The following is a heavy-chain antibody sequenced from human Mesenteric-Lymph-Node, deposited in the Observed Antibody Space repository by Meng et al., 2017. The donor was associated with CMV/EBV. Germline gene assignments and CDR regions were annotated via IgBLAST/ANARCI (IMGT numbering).Heavy chain of an antibody. CDR1: GYTFSGYY. Sequence: ASVKVSCKASGYTFSGYYIHWVRQAPGQGLEWMGWINPKSGGSNYTQKFQGRVTMTRDTSISTAYLELSRLGSDDTAVYYCARAPYYYDSSGPFDYWGQGTLVTVSS. D-gene: IGHD3-22*01. CDR2: INPKSGGS. V-gene: IGHV1-2*02. CDR3: ARAPYYYDSSGPFDY. J-gene: IGHJ4*02.